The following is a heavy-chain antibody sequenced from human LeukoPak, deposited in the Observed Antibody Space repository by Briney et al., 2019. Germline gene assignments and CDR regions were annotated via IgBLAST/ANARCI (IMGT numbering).Heavy chain of an antibody. J-gene: IGHJ4*02. CDR1: GFTFDDYA. CDR2: ISWNSGSI. V-gene: IGHV3-9*01. CDR3: AKGHPRFNYFDY. Sequence: PGRSMRLACAAAGFTFDDYAMHWVRQAPGKWLEWVSGISWNSGSIGYADSVKGRFTISRDNAKNSLYLQMNSLRAEDTALYYCAKGHPRFNYFDYWGQGTLVTVSS.